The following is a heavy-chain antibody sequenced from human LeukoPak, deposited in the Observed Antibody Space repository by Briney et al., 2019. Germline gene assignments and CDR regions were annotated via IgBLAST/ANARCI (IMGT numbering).Heavy chain of an antibody. CDR2: IYYSGST. D-gene: IGHD6-19*01. Sequence: SETLSLTCTVSGGSISIYNWNWIRKPPGKGLGWVWHIYYSGSTNYNPSLKSRVTIPVQTTTNQIPLMLNFVTGADTTLYYIAGGGIAVRNDAFDIWGQGTMVTVSS. CDR1: GGSISIYN. V-gene: IGHV4-59*01. CDR3: AGGGIAVRNDAFDI. J-gene: IGHJ3*02.